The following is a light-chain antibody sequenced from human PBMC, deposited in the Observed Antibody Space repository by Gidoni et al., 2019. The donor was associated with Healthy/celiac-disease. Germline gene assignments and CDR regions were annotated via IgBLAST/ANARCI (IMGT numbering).Light chain of an antibody. V-gene: IGLV2-8*01. CDR3: SSYAGSNNFDVV. CDR1: SSDVGGYNY. J-gene: IGLJ2*01. CDR2: DGS. Sequence: QSALTPPPSASGPPAQSIPISCTGTSSDVGGYNYVSCYQQHPGKAPTLMIYDGSNRPSGVPDRFSGSKSGNTASLTVSGLQADDDAAYYCSSYAGSNNFDVVFGGGTKLTVL.